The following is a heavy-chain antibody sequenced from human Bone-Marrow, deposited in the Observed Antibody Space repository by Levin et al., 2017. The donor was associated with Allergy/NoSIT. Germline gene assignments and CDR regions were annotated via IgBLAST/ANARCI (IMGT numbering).Heavy chain of an antibody. Sequence: GESLKISCKASGYRFTSYWIGWVRQMPGKGLECMGIIYPDDSDTRYSPSFQGQVTISADKSINIAYLQWSSLKASDTAMYDCVRHGKMATSQIYLDYWGRGALDTVAA. CDR2: IYPDDSDT. V-gene: IGHV5-51*01. J-gene: IGHJ4*02. CDR1: GYRFTSYW. CDR3: VRHGKMATSQIYLDY. D-gene: IGHD5-24*01.